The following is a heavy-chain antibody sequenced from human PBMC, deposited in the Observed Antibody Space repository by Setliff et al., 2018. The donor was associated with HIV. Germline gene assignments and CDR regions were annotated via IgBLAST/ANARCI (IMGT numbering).Heavy chain of an antibody. V-gene: IGHV2-70*04. CDR1: GFSLSTSGMR. D-gene: IGHD3-10*01. CDR2: IDWDDDK. CDR3: ARGPYGPPDAFDI. Sequence: SGPTLVNPTQTLTLACTFSGFSLSTSGMRVTWIRQPPGKALEWLARIDWDDDKLYSTSLKTRLTISKDTSKNQVVLTMTNMDPVDTATYYCARGPYGPPDAFDIWGQGTMVTVSS. J-gene: IGHJ3*02.